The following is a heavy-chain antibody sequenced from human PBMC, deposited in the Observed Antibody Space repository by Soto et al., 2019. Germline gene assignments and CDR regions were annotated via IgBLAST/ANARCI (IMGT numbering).Heavy chain of an antibody. CDR2: ISYDGSNK. D-gene: IGHD6-13*01. CDR1: GFTFSSYA. Sequence: QVQLVESGGGVVQPGRSLRLSCAASGFTFSSYAMHWVRQAPGKGLEWVAVISYDGSNKYYADSVKGRFTISRDKSKNTLYLQMNSLRAEDTAVYYCARDQYGIAAAGTSYYYYYGMDVWGQGTTVTVSS. CDR3: ARDQYGIAAAGTSYYYYYGMDV. V-gene: IGHV3-30-3*01. J-gene: IGHJ6*02.